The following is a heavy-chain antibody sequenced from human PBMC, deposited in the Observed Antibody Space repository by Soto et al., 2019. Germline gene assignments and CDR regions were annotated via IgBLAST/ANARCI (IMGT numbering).Heavy chain of an antibody. Sequence: GESLKISCAASGFTFSDYYMSWIRQAPGKGLEWVSYISSSGSTIYYADSVKGRFTISRDNAKNSLYLQMNSLRAEDTAVYYCARDIAVAGTGVLDPWGQGTLVTVSS. CDR1: GFTFSDYY. D-gene: IGHD6-19*01. CDR2: ISSSGSTI. V-gene: IGHV3-11*01. CDR3: ARDIAVAGTGVLDP. J-gene: IGHJ5*02.